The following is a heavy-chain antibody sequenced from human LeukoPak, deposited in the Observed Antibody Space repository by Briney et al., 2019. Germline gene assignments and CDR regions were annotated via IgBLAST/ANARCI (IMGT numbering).Heavy chain of an antibody. CDR3: AREEEMVYGDFDY. D-gene: IGHD2-8*01. CDR2: MNPNSGNT. CDR1: GYTFTSND. Sequence: GASVKVSCKAFGYTFTSNDINWVRQAPGQGLEWMGWMNPNSGNTGYAQKFQGRVTMTRNTSISTAYMELSSLRSEDTAVYYCAREEEMVYGDFDYWGQGTLVTVSS. V-gene: IGHV1-8*01. J-gene: IGHJ4*02.